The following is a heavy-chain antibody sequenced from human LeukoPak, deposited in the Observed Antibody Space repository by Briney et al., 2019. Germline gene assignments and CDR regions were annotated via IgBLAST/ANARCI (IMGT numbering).Heavy chain of an antibody. Sequence: PGGSLRLSCAASGFTFSNSWMSWVRQAPGKGLEWVSSITTGGDDLYYSDSVKGRFTISRDNAKNSLFLQMNNLRAEDTAVYYCARKQWLNSWGQGTRVIVSS. CDR2: ITTGGDDL. J-gene: IGHJ5*02. CDR3: ARKQWLNS. D-gene: IGHD6-19*01. V-gene: IGHV3-21*01. CDR1: GFTFSNSW.